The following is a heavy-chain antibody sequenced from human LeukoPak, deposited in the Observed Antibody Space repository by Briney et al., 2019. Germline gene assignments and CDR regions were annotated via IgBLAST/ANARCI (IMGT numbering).Heavy chain of an antibody. Sequence: SVKVSCKASGFTFTSSAMQWVRQARGQRLKWIGWIVVGSGNTNYAQKFQERVTITRDMSTSTAYMELSSLRSEDTAVYYCAADGKNSSGWYSYFDYWGQGTLVTVSS. V-gene: IGHV1-58*02. J-gene: IGHJ4*02. D-gene: IGHD6-19*01. CDR1: GFTFTSSA. CDR2: IVVGSGNT. CDR3: AADGKNSSGWYSYFDY.